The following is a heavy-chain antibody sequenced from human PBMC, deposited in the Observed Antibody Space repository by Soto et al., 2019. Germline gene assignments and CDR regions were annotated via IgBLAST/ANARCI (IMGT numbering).Heavy chain of an antibody. D-gene: IGHD2-21*02. V-gene: IGHV1-3*04. Sequence: ASVKVSCKASGYAFSSYAMHWVRQAPGQRLEWMGWINIGSGNTEYSQNFQDRITITRDTSARTVYMELSGLRSEDTAVYYCARDGGDCGYRLAYYYYIGMDVWGQGTTVTVSS. CDR2: INIGSGNT. CDR3: ARDGGDCGYRLAYYYYIGMDV. J-gene: IGHJ6*02. CDR1: GYAFSSYA.